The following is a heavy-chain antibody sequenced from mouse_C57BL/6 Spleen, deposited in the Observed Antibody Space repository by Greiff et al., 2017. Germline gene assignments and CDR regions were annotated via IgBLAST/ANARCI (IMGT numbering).Heavy chain of an antibody. D-gene: IGHD2-13*01. CDR2: ISSGGSYT. V-gene: IGHV5-6*01. CDR1: GFTFSSYG. J-gene: IGHJ4*01. CDR3: ARRKGSDYDDYYAMDY. Sequence: EVKLVESGGDLVKPGGSLKLSCAASGFTFSSYGMSWVRQTPDKRLEWVATISSGGSYTYYPDSVKGRFTISRDNAKNTLYLQMSSLKSEDTAMYYCARRKGSDYDDYYAMDYWGQGTSVTVSS.